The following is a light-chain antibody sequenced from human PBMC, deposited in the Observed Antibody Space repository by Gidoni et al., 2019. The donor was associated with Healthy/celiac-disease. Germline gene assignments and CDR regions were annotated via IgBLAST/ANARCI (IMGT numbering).Light chain of an antibody. CDR1: SSDVGGYNY. Sequence: QSALTQPASVSGSPGQPITISCTGTSSDVGGYNYVSWYQQHPGKAPKLMIYDVSNRPSWVSNRFSGSKSGNTASLTISGLQAEDEADYYCSSYTSSSTVVFGGGTKLTVL. CDR3: SSYTSSSTVV. CDR2: DVS. V-gene: IGLV2-14*01. J-gene: IGLJ2*01.